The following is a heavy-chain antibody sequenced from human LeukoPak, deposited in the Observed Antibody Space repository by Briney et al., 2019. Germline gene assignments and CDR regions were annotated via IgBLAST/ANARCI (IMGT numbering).Heavy chain of an antibody. CDR3: AKTGGIVGAVYFDY. Sequence: GGSLRLSCAASGFTFSSYAMSWVRQAPGKGLEWVSVISDSGGSTHYADSVKGRFTISRDNSKNTLYLQMNSLRAEDTAVYYCAKTGGIVGAVYFDYWGQGTLVTVPS. V-gene: IGHV3-23*01. CDR1: GFTFSSYA. CDR2: ISDSGGST. D-gene: IGHD1-26*01. J-gene: IGHJ4*02.